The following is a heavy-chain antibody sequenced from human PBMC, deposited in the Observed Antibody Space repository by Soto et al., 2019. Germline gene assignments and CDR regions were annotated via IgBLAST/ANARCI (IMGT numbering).Heavy chain of an antibody. CDR3: ARTRMIYDSSGYWFGPFQH. D-gene: IGHD3-22*01. CDR2: INAGNGNT. V-gene: IGHV1-3*01. J-gene: IGHJ1*01. CDR1: GYTFTSYA. Sequence: ASVKVSCKASGYTFTSYAMHWVRQAPGQRLEWMGWINAGNGNTKYSQKFQGRVTITRDTSASTAYMELSSLRSEDTAVYYCARTRMIYDSSGYWFGPFQHWGQGTLVTVSS.